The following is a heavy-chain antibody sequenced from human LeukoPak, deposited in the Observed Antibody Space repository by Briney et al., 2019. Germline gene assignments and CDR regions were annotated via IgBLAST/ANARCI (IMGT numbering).Heavy chain of an antibody. V-gene: IGHV4-34*01. J-gene: IGHJ5*02. CDR2: INHSGST. CDR3: ARSGPYDYVWGSYRQKHNWFDP. Sequence: SETLSLTCAVYGGSFSGYYWSWIRQPPGKGLEWIGEINHSGSTNYNPSLKSRVTISVDTSKNQFSLKLSFVTAADTAVYYCARSGPYDYVWGSYRQKHNWFDPWGQGTLVTVSS. CDR1: GGSFSGYY. D-gene: IGHD3-16*02.